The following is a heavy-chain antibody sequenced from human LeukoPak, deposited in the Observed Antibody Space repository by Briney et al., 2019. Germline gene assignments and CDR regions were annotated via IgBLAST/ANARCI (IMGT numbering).Heavy chain of an antibody. CDR3: ATSSGWKSNIDY. J-gene: IGHJ4*02. V-gene: IGHV1-2*02. Sequence: ASVKVSCKASGYTFTGYYLHWVRQAPGQGLEWMGCVNPNSGDTNYAQKFQGSVTMTRDTSISTAYMELSRLRSDDTAVFYCATSSGWKSNIDYWGQGTLVTVSS. CDR1: GYTFTGYY. CDR2: VNPNSGDT. D-gene: IGHD6-19*01.